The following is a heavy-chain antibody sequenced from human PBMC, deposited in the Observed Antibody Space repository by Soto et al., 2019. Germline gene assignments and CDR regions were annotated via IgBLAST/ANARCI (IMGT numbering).Heavy chain of an antibody. CDR1: GFTFSSYG. D-gene: IGHD3-10*01. V-gene: IGHV3-30*18. CDR3: AKDPWFGEFGPNNWFDP. J-gene: IGHJ5*02. CDR2: ISYDGSNK. Sequence: PGGSLRLSCAASGFTFSSYGMHWVRQAPGKGLEWVAVISYDGSNKYYADSVKGRFTISRDNSKNTLYLQMNSLRAEDTAVYYCAKDPWFGEFGPNNWFDPWGQGTLVTVSS.